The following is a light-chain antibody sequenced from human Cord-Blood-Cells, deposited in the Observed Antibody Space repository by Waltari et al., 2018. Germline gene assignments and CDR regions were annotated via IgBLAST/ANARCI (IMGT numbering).Light chain of an antibody. CDR2: GAS. V-gene: IGKV3-20*01. J-gene: IGKJ1*01. CDR1: QSDSNSY. Sequence: ELVFTQSPRHGSLSPGDSASLSSRSSQSDSNSYLAWYQQKPGQAPRLLIYGASSRATGIPDRFSGSGSGTDFTLTISRLEPEDFAVYYCQQYGSSSWTFGQGTKVEIK. CDR3: QQYGSSSWT.